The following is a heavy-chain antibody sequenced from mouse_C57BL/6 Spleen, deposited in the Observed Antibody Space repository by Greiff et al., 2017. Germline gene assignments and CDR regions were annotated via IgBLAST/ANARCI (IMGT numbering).Heavy chain of an antibody. J-gene: IGHJ3*01. D-gene: IGHD2-1*01. Sequence: QVQLQQSGPELVKPGASVKLSCKASGYTFTSYDINWVKQRPGQGLEWIGWLYPRDGSTKYNEKFKGKDTLTVDTSSSTAYMELHSLTAEDAAVYFCAREDGNYGGFAYWGQGTLVTVSA. V-gene: IGHV1-85*01. CDR3: AREDGNYGGFAY. CDR2: LYPRDGST. CDR1: GYTFTSYD.